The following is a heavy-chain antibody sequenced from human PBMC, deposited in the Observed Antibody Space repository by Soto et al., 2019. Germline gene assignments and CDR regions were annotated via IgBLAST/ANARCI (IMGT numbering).Heavy chain of an antibody. J-gene: IGHJ4*02. D-gene: IGHD6-13*01. CDR2: ISGSGGST. V-gene: IGHV3-23*01. Sequence: EVQLLESGGGLVQPGGSLRLSCAASGFTFSSYAMSWVRQAPGKGLEWVSAISGSGGSTYYADSVKGRFTISRDNSKNTLSLPMNSLRAEDTAVYYCAKENGYSSSWFEFDYWGQGALVTVSS. CDR3: AKENGYSSSWFEFDY. CDR1: GFTFSSYA.